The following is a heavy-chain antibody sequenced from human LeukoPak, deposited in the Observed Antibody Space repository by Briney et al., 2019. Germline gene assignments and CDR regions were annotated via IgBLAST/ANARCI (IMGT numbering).Heavy chain of an antibody. Sequence: ASVKVSCTASGGTFSSYAISWVRQAPGQGLEWMGGIIPIFGTANYAQKFQGRVTITADESTSTAYMELSSLRSEDTAVYYCARDRGYSYDYYYYGMDVWGQGTTVTVSS. D-gene: IGHD5-18*01. J-gene: IGHJ6*02. CDR1: GGTFSSYA. CDR3: ARDRGYSYDYYYYGMDV. CDR2: IIPIFGTA. V-gene: IGHV1-69*13.